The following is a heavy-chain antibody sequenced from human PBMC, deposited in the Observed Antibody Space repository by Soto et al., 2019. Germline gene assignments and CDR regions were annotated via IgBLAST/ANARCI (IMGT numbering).Heavy chain of an antibody. J-gene: IGHJ4*02. CDR1: GFTFSSYA. V-gene: IGHV3-23*01. D-gene: IGHD6-19*01. Sequence: GGSLRLSCAASGFTFSSYAMSWVRQAPGKGLEWVSAISGSGGSTYYADSVKGRFTISRDNSKNTLYLQMNSLRAEDTAVYYCAKSVNPRFSSGWYLSYFDYWGQGTLVTVSS. CDR3: AKSVNPRFSSGWYLSYFDY. CDR2: ISGSGGST.